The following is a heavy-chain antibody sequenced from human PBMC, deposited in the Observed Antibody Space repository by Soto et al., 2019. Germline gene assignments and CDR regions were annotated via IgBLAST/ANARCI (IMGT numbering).Heavy chain of an antibody. CDR2: IIPILGIA. J-gene: IGHJ5*02. CDR3: ARDWADYCSGGSCYGGGWFDP. D-gene: IGHD2-15*01. CDR1: GGTFSSYT. Sequence: QVQLVQSGAEVKKPGSSVKVSCKASGGTFSSYTISWVRQAPGQGLEWMGRIIPILGIANYAQKFQGRVTITPDKSTSTAYMELSSLRTEDTAVYYCARDWADYCSGGSCYGGGWFDPWGQGTLVTVSS. V-gene: IGHV1-69*08.